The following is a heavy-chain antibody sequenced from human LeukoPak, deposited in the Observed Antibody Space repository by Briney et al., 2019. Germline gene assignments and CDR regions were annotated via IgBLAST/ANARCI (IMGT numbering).Heavy chain of an antibody. Sequence: SETLSLTCTVTGGSMNTYYRSWLRQPPGKGLEWLGYIYYSGSTSYSPSLKSRVTMSVDTSKNQFSLNLRSVTAADTAVYYCARVSLDFYDRSGYYYFDYWGQGTLATVSS. CDR1: GGSMNTYY. V-gene: IGHV4-59*01. CDR2: IYYSGST. J-gene: IGHJ4*02. D-gene: IGHD3-22*01. CDR3: ARVSLDFYDRSGYYYFDY.